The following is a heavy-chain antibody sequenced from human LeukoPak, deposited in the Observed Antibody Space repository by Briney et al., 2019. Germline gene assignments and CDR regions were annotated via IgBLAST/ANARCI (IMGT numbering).Heavy chain of an antibody. Sequence: ASVKVSCKASGYTFTSYDINWVRQATGQGLEWMGWMNPNSGNTGYAQKFQGRVTMTEDTSTDTAYMELSSLRSEDTAVYYCARGRWDFWSGYYLGTDAFDIWGQGTMVTVSS. CDR3: ARGRWDFWSGYYLGTDAFDI. J-gene: IGHJ3*02. D-gene: IGHD3-3*01. V-gene: IGHV1-8*01. CDR1: GYTFTSYD. CDR2: MNPNSGNT.